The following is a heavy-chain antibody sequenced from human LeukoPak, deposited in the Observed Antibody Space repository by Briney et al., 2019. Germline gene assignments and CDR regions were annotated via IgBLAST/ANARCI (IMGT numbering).Heavy chain of an antibody. J-gene: IGHJ6*02. D-gene: IGHD3-3*01. V-gene: IGHV4-61*05. CDR3: ARALPVRFLEWLPLYYYYGMDV. CDR1: GGSISSSSYY. Sequence: SETLSLTCTVSGGSISSSSYYWGWIRQPPGKGLEWIGYIYYSGSTNYNPSLKSRVTISVDTSKNQFSLKLSSVTAADTAVYYCARALPVRFLEWLPLYYYYGMDVWGQGTTVTVSS. CDR2: IYYSGST.